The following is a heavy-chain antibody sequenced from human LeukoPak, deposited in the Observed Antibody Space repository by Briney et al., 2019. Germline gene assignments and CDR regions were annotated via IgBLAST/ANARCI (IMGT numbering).Heavy chain of an antibody. CDR3: ARAWSYSGSYWLSYYYYMDV. CDR1: GGSISSYY. V-gene: IGHV4-4*07. J-gene: IGHJ6*03. Sequence: SETLSLTCTVSGGSISSYYWSWIRQPAGKGLEWIGRIYTGGSTNYNPSLKSRVTMSVDTSKNQFSLKLSSVTAADTAVYYCARAWSYSGSYWLSYYYYMDVWGKGTTVTVSS. D-gene: IGHD1-26*01. CDR2: IYTGGST.